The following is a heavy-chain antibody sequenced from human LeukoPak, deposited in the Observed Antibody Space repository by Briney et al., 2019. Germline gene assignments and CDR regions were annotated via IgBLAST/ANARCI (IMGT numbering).Heavy chain of an antibody. CDR2: IGTAGDT. J-gene: IGHJ2*01. CDR3: ARTRITMIVAEWWYFDL. Sequence: PGGSLRLSCAASGFTFSSYDMHWVRQATGEGLEWVSAIGTAGDTYYPGSVKGRFTISRENAKNSLYLQMNSLRAGDTAVYYCARTRITMIVAEWWYFDLWGRGTLVTVSS. D-gene: IGHD3-22*01. CDR1: GFTFSSYD. V-gene: IGHV3-13*01.